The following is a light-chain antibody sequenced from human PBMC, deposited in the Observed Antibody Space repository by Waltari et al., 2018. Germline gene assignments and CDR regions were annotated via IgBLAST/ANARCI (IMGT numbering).Light chain of an antibody. CDR2: GAS. J-gene: IGKJ1*01. CDR1: QRVTRA. V-gene: IGKV3-20*01. Sequence: EIVLTQSPGTLSLSPGGSATLSCSTSQRVTRALAWYQQKPGQAPRLLIYGASNRATGIPDRFSGSGSGTDVSLTISSLEPEDVAVYYCQHYLRLPVTFGQGTKVEVK. CDR3: QHYLRLPVT.